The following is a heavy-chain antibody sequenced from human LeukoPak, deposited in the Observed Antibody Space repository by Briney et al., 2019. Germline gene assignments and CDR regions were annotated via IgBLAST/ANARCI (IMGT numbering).Heavy chain of an antibody. CDR3: ARHGVITAHFDY. CDR2: IDPSDSYT. Sequence: GESLKISCKGSGYSFTSYWITWVRQMPGKGLEWMGTIDPSDSYTTYSPSFEGHVSISADKSISTAYLQWSSLKASDTAMYYCARHGVITAHFDYWGQGTLVTVSS. D-gene: IGHD3-10*01. CDR1: GYSFTSYW. J-gene: IGHJ4*02. V-gene: IGHV5-10-1*01.